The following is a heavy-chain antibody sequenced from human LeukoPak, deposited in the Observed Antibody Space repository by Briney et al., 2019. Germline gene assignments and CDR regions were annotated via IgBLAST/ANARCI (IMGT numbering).Heavy chain of an antibody. Sequence: PSETLSLTCTVSGGSISSSSYYWGWIRLPPGKGLEWIGSIYYSGSTYYNPSLKSRVTISVDTSKNQFSLKLSSVAAADTAVYYCARVASSSWFPYYFDYWGQGTLVTVSS. D-gene: IGHD6-13*01. J-gene: IGHJ4*02. V-gene: IGHV4-39*01. CDR1: GGSISSSSYY. CDR2: IYYSGST. CDR3: ARVASSSWFPYYFDY.